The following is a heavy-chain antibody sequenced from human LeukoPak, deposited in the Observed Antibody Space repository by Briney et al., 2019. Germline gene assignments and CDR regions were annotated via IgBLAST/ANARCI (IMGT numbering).Heavy chain of an antibody. J-gene: IGHJ4*02. V-gene: IGHV1-18*01. CDR1: GYTFTSYG. D-gene: IGHD2-2*03. CDR2: ISAYNGNT. CDR3: ASLGYCSSTSCSPYFDY. Sequence: ASVKVSCKASGYTFTSYGISWVRQAPGQGVEWMGWISAYNGNTNYAQKLQGRVTMTTDTSTSTAYMELRSLRSDDTAVYYCASLGYCSSTSCSPYFDYWGQGTLVTVSS.